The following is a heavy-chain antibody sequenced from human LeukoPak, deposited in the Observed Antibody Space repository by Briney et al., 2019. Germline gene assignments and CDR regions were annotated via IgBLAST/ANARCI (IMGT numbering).Heavy chain of an antibody. D-gene: IGHD6-6*01. Sequence: SETLSLTCTVSGGSISSYYWSWIRQPPGKGLEWIGYIYYSGSTNYNPSLKSRVTISVDTSKNQFSLKPSSVTAADTAVYYCARGGRAARLYYYYYGMDVWGQGTTVTVSS. CDR1: GGSISSYY. CDR2: IYYSGST. J-gene: IGHJ6*02. CDR3: ARGGRAARLYYYYYGMDV. V-gene: IGHV4-59*01.